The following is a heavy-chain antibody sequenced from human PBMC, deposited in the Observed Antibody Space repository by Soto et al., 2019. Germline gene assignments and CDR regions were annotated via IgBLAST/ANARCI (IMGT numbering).Heavy chain of an antibody. CDR3: ARDRAGALYFDY. CDR2: IYYSGST. Sequence: QVQLQESGPGLVKPSQTLSLTCTVSGGSISSGGYYWSWIRQHPGKGLEWIGYIYYSGSTYYNPSLKSRVXIXVXXSKNQCSLKLSSVTAADTAVYYCARDRAGALYFDYWGQVTLVTVSS. CDR1: GGSISSGGYY. J-gene: IGHJ4*02. V-gene: IGHV4-31*03. D-gene: IGHD6-13*01.